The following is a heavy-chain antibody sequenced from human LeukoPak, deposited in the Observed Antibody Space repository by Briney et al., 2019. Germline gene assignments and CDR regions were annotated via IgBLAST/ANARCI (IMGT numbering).Heavy chain of an antibody. CDR2: ISSSGSTI. CDR1: GFTFSDYY. J-gene: IGHJ4*02. D-gene: IGHD5-18*01. Sequence: GGSLRLSCAASGFTFSDYYINWIRQAPGKGLEWVSYISSSGSTIYYADSVKGRFTISRDNAKNSPYLQMNNLRAEDTAVYYCARGGYSYGLIDYWGQGTLVTVSS. V-gene: IGHV3-11*04. CDR3: ARGGYSYGLIDY.